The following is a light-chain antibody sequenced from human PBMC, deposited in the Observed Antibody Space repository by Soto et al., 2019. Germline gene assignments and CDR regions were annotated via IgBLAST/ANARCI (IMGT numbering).Light chain of an antibody. CDR3: LSYTSANTRV. J-gene: IGLJ3*02. CDR1: SSDVGGYKF. V-gene: IGLV2-14*01. CDR2: EVN. Sequence: QSVLTQPASVSESPGQSITISCTGTSSDVGGYKFVSWYQHHPGKAPKLMIYEVNNRPSGVSNRFSGSKSGNTASLTFSGLQPEDEADYYCLSYTSANTRVFGGGTEVTVL.